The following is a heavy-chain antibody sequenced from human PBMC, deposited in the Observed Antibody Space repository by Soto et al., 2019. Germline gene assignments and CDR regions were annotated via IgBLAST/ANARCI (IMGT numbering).Heavy chain of an antibody. V-gene: IGHV4-39*01. Sequence: SETLSLTCTVSGGSISSGSYHWGWIRQPPGKGLEWIGSIYYSGSTYYNPSLKSRVTISVDTSKNQFSLKLSSVTAADTAVYYCARGAITMIVVVTPHDAFDIWGQGTMVTVSS. J-gene: IGHJ3*02. CDR2: IYYSGST. CDR1: GGSISSGSYH. CDR3: ARGAITMIVVVTPHDAFDI. D-gene: IGHD3-22*01.